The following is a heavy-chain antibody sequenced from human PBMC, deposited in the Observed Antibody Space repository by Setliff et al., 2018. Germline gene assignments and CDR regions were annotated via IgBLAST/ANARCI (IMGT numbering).Heavy chain of an antibody. CDR2: IYHSGST. V-gene: IGHV4-4*02. CDR3: ARGDFWSGYSDNLNWFDP. CDR1: GDSISSSNW. J-gene: IGHJ5*02. Sequence: SETLSLTCAVSGDSISSSNWWNWVRQPPGKGLEWIGEIYHSGSTKYNPSLKSRVTISVDKSKNQFSLKLSSVTAADTAVYYCARGDFWSGYSDNLNWFDPWGQGTLVTVSS. D-gene: IGHD3-3*01.